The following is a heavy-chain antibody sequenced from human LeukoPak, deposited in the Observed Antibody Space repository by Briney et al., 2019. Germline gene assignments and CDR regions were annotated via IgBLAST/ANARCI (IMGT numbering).Heavy chain of an antibody. CDR2: IIPIFGTA. J-gene: IGHJ4*02. CDR1: GGTFSSYA. Sequence: ASVKVSCKASGGTFSSYAISWVRQAPGQGLEWMGGIIPIFGTANYAQKFQGRVTITADESTSTAYMELSSLRSEDTALYYCAKDGGGWPHKSYYFDYWGQGTLVTVSS. D-gene: IGHD6-19*01. CDR3: AKDGGGWPHKSYYFDY. V-gene: IGHV1-69*13.